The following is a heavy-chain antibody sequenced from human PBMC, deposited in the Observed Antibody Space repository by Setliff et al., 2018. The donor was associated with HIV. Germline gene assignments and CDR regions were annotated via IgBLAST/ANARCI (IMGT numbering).Heavy chain of an antibody. V-gene: IGHV1-18*01. J-gene: IGHJ6*03. Sequence: ASVKVSCKASGYTFTTYAMNWVRQAPGQGLEWMGWISAYNGNTNYAQTLQGRVTMTTDTSTSTAYMELRSLRSDDTAVYYCARYDFWSGHRYYYMDVWGKGTTVTVSS. CDR1: GYTFTTYA. D-gene: IGHD3-3*01. CDR2: ISAYNGNT. CDR3: ARYDFWSGHRYYYMDV.